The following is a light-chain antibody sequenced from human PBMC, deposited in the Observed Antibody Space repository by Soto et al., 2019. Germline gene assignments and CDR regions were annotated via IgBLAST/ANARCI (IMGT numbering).Light chain of an antibody. CDR2: GNS. CDR3: QSYDSSLRLKV. V-gene: IGLV1-40*01. Sequence: QSVLTQPPSVSGAPGQRVTISCTGSSSNIGAGYDVHWYQQLPGTAPKLLIYGNSNRPSGVPDRFSGSKSGTSASLAITGLQAEEEADYSCQSYDSSLRLKVFGGGTKLTVL. J-gene: IGLJ3*02. CDR1: SSNIGAGYD.